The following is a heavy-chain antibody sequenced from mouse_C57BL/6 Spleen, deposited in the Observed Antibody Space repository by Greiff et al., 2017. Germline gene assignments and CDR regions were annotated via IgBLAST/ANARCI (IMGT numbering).Heavy chain of an antibody. Sequence: EVKLVESEGGLVQPGSSMKLSCTASGFTFSDYYMAWVRQVPEKGLEWVANINYDGSSTYYLDSLKSRFIISKNNATNILYLQMSSLKSEDTATYYCARDRSSSFDYGGQGTTLTVSS. D-gene: IGHD1-1*01. CDR3: ARDRSSSFDY. CDR1: GFTFSDYY. J-gene: IGHJ2*01. CDR2: INYDGSST. V-gene: IGHV5-16*01.